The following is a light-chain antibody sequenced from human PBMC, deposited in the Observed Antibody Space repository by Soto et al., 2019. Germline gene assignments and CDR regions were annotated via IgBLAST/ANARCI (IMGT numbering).Light chain of an antibody. Sequence: DIQMTQSPSALSASEGDRVTMTCRASQSISSWLAWYQQKPGKAPKVLIYHASNLQSGVPSRFSGSGSGTEFTLTISSLQPDDFATYYCQQYNSYSLTFGGGTKVDIK. J-gene: IGKJ4*01. CDR3: QQYNSYSLT. V-gene: IGKV1-5*01. CDR2: HAS. CDR1: QSISSW.